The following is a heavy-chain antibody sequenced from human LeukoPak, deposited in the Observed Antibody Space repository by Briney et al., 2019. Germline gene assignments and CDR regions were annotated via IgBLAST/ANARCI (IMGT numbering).Heavy chain of an antibody. CDR2: IKPDGSEK. CDR3: ARDYPAAIYHYYMDV. J-gene: IGHJ6*03. CDR1: GFTVSSNY. V-gene: IGHV3-7*01. D-gene: IGHD2-2*01. Sequence: TGGSLRLSCAASGFTVSSNYMSWVRQAPGKGLEWVAHIKPDGSEKNYVDSVKGRFTISRDNAKNSLYLQMNSLRAEDTAVYYCARDYPAAIYHYYMDVWGKGTTVTVSS.